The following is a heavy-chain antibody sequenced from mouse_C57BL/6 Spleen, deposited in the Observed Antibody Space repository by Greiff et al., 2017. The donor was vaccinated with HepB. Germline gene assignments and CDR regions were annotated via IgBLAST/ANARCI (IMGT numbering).Heavy chain of an antibody. Sequence: EVKLVESGGGLVQPKGSLKLSCAASGFSFNTYAMNWVRQAPGKGLEWVARIRSKSNNYATYYADSVKDRFTISRDDSESMLYLQMNNLKTEDTAMYYCVRHVYYGSSSYAMDYWGQGTSVTVSS. CDR1: GFSFNTYA. CDR3: VRHVYYGSSSYAMDY. CDR2: IRSKSNNYAT. J-gene: IGHJ4*01. D-gene: IGHD1-1*01. V-gene: IGHV10-1*01.